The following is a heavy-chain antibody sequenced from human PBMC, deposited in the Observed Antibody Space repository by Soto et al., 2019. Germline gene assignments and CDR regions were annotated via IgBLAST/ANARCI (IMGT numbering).Heavy chain of an antibody. Sequence: QVRLVQSEGEVKKPGASVKVSCRASGYTFTNYDISWVRQVPGQGLGWMGWISTERDLTKYAQKFQGRVTMTTDTITNTAYMELKSLRFDDAAVYYCARDPTANRASVYFDLWGRGTLVNVSS. CDR2: ISTERDLT. V-gene: IGHV1-18*04. J-gene: IGHJ2*01. CDR3: ARDPTANRASVYFDL. CDR1: GYTFTNYD. D-gene: IGHD1-1*01.